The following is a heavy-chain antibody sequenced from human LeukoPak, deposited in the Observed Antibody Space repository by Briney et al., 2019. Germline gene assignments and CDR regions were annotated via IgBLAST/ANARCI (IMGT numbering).Heavy chain of an antibody. D-gene: IGHD6-19*01. CDR3: AREWSRYRSGWYVLN. CDR2: INHSGST. CDR1: GGSFSGYY. J-gene: IGHJ4*02. Sequence: SETLSLTCAVYGGSFSGYYWSWIRQPPGKGLEWIGEINHSGSTNYNPSLKSRVTISVDTSKNQFSLKLSSVTAADTAVYYCAREWSRYRSGWYVLNWGQGTLVTVSS. V-gene: IGHV4-34*01.